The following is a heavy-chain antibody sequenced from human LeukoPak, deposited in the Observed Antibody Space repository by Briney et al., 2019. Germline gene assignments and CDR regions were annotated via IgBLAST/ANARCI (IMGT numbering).Heavy chain of an antibody. J-gene: IGHJ1*01. Sequence: GGSLRLSCAASGFSFSDTYMSWIRQAPGKGLEWIAYIATGGYTLDYADSVRGRFTVSRDNAKNSLYLQMNSLRVEDTAVYYRATSSFYGQLWGQGTLVTVSS. CDR1: GFSFSDTY. CDR2: IATGGYTL. CDR3: ATSSFYGQL. D-gene: IGHD2/OR15-2a*01. V-gene: IGHV3-11*01.